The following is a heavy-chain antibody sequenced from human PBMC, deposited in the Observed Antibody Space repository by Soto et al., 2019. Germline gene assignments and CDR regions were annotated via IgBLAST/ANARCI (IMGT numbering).Heavy chain of an antibody. CDR1: GGTFSSYA. V-gene: IGHV1-69*13. CDR2: IIPIFGTA. Sequence: GASVKVSCKASGGTFSSYAISWVRQAPGQGLEWTGGIIPIFGTANYAQKFQGRVTITADESTSTAYMELSSLRSEDTAVYYCARGQPVYDYVWGSYRSDAFDIWGQGTMVTVSS. D-gene: IGHD3-16*02. CDR3: ARGQPVYDYVWGSYRSDAFDI. J-gene: IGHJ3*02.